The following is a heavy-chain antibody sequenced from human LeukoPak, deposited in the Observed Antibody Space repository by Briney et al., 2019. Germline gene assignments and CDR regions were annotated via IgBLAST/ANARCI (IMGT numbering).Heavy chain of an antibody. J-gene: IGHJ6*03. V-gene: IGHV3-21*01. CDR3: ARANDNYYYYYMDV. Sequence: GGSLRLSCAASGFIFSSYSMNWVRQAPGKGLEWVSSISSSSSYIYYADSVKGRFTISRDNAKNSLYLQMNSLRAEDTAVYYCARANDNYYYYYMDVWGKGTTVTISS. CDR1: GFIFSSYS. D-gene: IGHD3-9*01. CDR2: ISSSSSYI.